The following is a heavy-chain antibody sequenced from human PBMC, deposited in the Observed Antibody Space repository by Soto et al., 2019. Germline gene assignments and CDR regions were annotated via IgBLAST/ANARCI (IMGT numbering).Heavy chain of an antibody. V-gene: IGHV3-53*01. CDR2: LYDVDGS. CDR1: GLTISGKKY. CDR3: ATWHEREHAFDV. J-gene: IGHJ3*01. D-gene: IGHD1-1*01. Sequence: DVQLVESGGGLIQPGESLRLSCAAFGLTISGKKYVAWVRQAPGKGLEWVSALYDVDGSFYADSVTGRFTTSSDSSKTTVYLQMNDLRHDDTAVYYCATWHEREHAFDVWGQGTTVTISS.